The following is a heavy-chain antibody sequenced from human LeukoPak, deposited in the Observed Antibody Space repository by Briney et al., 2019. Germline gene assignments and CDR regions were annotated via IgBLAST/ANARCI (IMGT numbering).Heavy chain of an antibody. V-gene: IGHV3-21*01. Sequence: GGSLRLSCAASGFTFDDYGMSWVRQAPGKGLEWVSSISSSSSYIYYADSVKGRFTISRDNAKNSLYLQMNSLRAEDTAVYYCASYDGDPQTHWGQGTLVTVS. CDR1: GFTFDDYG. J-gene: IGHJ4*02. D-gene: IGHD4-17*01. CDR3: ASYDGDPQTH. CDR2: ISSSSSYI.